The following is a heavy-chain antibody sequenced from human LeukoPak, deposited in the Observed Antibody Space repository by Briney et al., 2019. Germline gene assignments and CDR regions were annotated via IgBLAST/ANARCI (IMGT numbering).Heavy chain of an antibody. V-gene: IGHV3-21*01. CDR3: ARVGCSGGSCYSAAFDI. J-gene: IGHJ3*02. CDR2: ISSSSSYI. CDR1: GFTLSSYS. Sequence: KSGGSLRLSCAASGFTLSSYSMNSVLLAPGKGLELVSSISSSSSYIYYADSVKGRFTISRDNAKNSLYLQMNSLRAEDTAVYYCARVGCSGGSCYSAAFDIWGQGTMVTVSS. D-gene: IGHD2-15*01.